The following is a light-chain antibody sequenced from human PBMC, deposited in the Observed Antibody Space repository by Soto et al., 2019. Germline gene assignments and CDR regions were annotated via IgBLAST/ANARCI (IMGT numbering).Light chain of an antibody. CDR1: QSISNW. V-gene: IGKV1-5*01. J-gene: IGKJ1*01. CDR2: DVS. Sequence: DIQMTQSPSTLSASVGDRVTITCRASQSISNWLAWYQQKPGKAPKLLIYDVSNLETGVPSRFSGSGSGTEFTLSISSLQPDDFATYYCQQYNSFSPWTFGQGTKVDIK. CDR3: QQYNSFSPWT.